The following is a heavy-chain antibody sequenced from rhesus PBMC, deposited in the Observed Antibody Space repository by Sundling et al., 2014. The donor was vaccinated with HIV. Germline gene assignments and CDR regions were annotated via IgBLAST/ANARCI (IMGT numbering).Heavy chain of an antibody. D-gene: IGHD1-26*01. CDR3: AKSPVKWNYEGGFDS. CDR1: GFTFSDYY. J-gene: IGHJ6*01. CDR2: INTGGGRT. Sequence: EVQLVESGGGLANPGGSLRLSCAASGFTFSDYYMYWVRQAPGKGLEWVSAINTGGGRTYYAKGRFTISRDNSKKTFSLEMSSLRVEDTAVYYCAKSPVKWNYEGGFDSWGQGAVVTVSS. V-gene: IGHV3S42*01.